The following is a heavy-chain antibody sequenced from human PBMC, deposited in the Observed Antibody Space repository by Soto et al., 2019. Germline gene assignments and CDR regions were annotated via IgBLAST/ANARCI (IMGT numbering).Heavy chain of an antibody. Sequence: QVQLVQSGAEVKKPGSSVKVSCKASGGTFSSYAFSWVRQAPGQGLEWMGGIIRIFHTPTYAQKFQGRVTITADEPTSTAYMELISLRSDDTAVYYCVHRRDGYNSAFFDYWGQGTLVTVSS. CDR3: VHRRDGYNSAFFDY. D-gene: IGHD5-12*01. V-gene: IGHV1-69*01. CDR1: GGTFSSYA. J-gene: IGHJ4*02. CDR2: IIRIFHTP.